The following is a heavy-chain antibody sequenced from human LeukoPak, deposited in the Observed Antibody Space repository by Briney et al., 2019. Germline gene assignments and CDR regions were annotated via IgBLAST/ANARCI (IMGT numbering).Heavy chain of an antibody. CDR3: ARTEGITMVRGVPPPDY. CDR2: IYYSGST. V-gene: IGHV4-39*01. CDR1: GGSISSSSYY. J-gene: IGHJ4*02. D-gene: IGHD3-10*01. Sequence: SETLSLTCTVSGGSISSSSYYRGWIRQPPGKGLEWIGSIYYSGSTYYNPSLKSRVTISVDTSKNQFSLKLSSVTAADTAVYYCARTEGITMVRGVPPPDYWGQGTLVTVSS.